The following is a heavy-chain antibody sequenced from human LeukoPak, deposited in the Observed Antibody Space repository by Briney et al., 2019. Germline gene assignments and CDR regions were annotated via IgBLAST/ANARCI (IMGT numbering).Heavy chain of an antibody. V-gene: IGHV4-34*01. CDR2: INHSGST. J-gene: IGHJ4*02. CDR3: AGYLRRPYYFEY. CDR1: GGSFSGYY. Sequence: SETLSLTCAVYGGSFSGYYWSWIRQPPGKGLEWIGEINHSGSTNYNPSLKSRVTISVDTSKNQFSLKLSSVTAADTAVYYCAGYLRRPYYFEYWGQGTLVTVSS.